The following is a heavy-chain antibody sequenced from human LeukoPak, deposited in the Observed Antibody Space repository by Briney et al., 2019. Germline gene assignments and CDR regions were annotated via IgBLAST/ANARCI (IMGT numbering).Heavy chain of an antibody. D-gene: IGHD3-22*01. V-gene: IGHV4-59*01. Sequence: SETLSLTCTVSGGSISSYYWSWIRQPPGKGLEWIGNIYYSGNTNYNPSLKSRVTISVDTSKNQFSLKLSSVTAADTAVYYCARYDSSGSDAFDIWGQGTMVTVSS. CDR2: IYYSGNT. J-gene: IGHJ3*02. CDR3: ARYDSSGSDAFDI. CDR1: GGSISSYY.